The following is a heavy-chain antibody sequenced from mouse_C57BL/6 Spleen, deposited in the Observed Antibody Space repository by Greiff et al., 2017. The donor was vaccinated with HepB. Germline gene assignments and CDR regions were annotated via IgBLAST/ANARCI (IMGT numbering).Heavy chain of an antibody. J-gene: IGHJ2*01. CDR1: GFTFSSYA. Sequence: DVHLVESGGGLVKPGGSLKLSCAASGFTFSSYAMSWVRQTPEKRLEWVATISDGGSYTYYPDNVKGRFTISRDNAKNNLYLQMSHLKSEDTAMYYCARAGYYGSNYFDYWGQGTTLTVSS. CDR3: ARAGYYGSNYFDY. V-gene: IGHV5-4*01. CDR2: ISDGGSYT. D-gene: IGHD1-1*01.